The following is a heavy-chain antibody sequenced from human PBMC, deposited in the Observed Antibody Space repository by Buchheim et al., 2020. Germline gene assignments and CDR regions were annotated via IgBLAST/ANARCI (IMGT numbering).Heavy chain of an antibody. CDR2: IYHSGST. CDR3: ARGGGYCSGGSCYSGHMGWFDP. Sequence: QLQLQESGSGLVKPSQTLSLTCAVSGGSISSGGYSWSWIRQPPGKGLEWIGYIYHSGSTYYNPSLKSRVTISVDRSKNQFSLKLSSVTAADTAVYYCARGGGYCSGGSCYSGHMGWFDPWGQGTL. V-gene: IGHV4-30-2*01. J-gene: IGHJ5*02. D-gene: IGHD2-15*01. CDR1: GGSISSGGYS.